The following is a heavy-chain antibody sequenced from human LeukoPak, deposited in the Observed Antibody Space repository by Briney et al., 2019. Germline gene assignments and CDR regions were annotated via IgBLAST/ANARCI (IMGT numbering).Heavy chain of an antibody. CDR1: GGSFSGYY. CDR3: ARYRIVVVVAATTTEGGWFDP. J-gene: IGHJ5*02. Sequence: PSETLSLTCAVYGGSFSGYYWSWIRQPPGKGLEWIGEINHSGSTNYNPSLKSRVTISVDTSKNQFSLKLSSVTAADTAVYYCARYRIVVVVAATTTEGGWFDPWGQGTLVTVSS. V-gene: IGHV4-34*01. CDR2: INHSGST. D-gene: IGHD2-15*01.